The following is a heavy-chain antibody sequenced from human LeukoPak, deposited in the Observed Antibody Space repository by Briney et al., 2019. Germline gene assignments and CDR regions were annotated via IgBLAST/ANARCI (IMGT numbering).Heavy chain of an antibody. CDR1: GGSISNYY. D-gene: IGHD6-19*01. CDR2: IYYSGST. V-gene: IGHV4-59*01. J-gene: IGHJ4*02. Sequence: SETLSLTCTVSGGSISNYYWSWIRQPPGKGLEWIGYIYYSGSTNYNPSLKSRVIISVDTSKNQFSLKLSSVTAADTAVYYCARVIAVADERYFDYWGQGTLVTVSS. CDR3: ARVIAVADERYFDY.